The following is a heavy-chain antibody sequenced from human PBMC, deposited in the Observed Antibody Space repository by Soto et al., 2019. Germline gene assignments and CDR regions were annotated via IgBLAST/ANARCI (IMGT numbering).Heavy chain of an antibody. CDR2: ISSSGSTI. J-gene: IGHJ4*02. Sequence: GGSLRLSGAASGFTFSDYYISWIRQAPGKGLEWVSYISSSGSTIYYADSVKGRFTISRDNAKNSLYLQMNSLRAEDTAVYYCERDISPYYYASSGYSDPGDYWGQGTLVTVSS. CDR1: GFTFSDYY. V-gene: IGHV3-11*01. D-gene: IGHD3-22*01. CDR3: ERDISPYYYASSGYSDPGDY.